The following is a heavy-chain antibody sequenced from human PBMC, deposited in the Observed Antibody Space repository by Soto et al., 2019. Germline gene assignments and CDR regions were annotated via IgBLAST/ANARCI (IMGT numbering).Heavy chain of an antibody. Sequence: PGESLKISCQGFGYSFTSFWIGWVRQMPGKGLEWMGIINPVDSDTRYSPSFQGQVTISVDKSITTAYLQWSSLKASDTAMYYCARGFFRTPSTPNFDYWGLGPLVTVSS. V-gene: IGHV5-51*01. D-gene: IGHD3-3*01. CDR3: ARGFFRTPSTPNFDY. J-gene: IGHJ4*02. CDR2: INPVDSDT. CDR1: GYSFTSFW.